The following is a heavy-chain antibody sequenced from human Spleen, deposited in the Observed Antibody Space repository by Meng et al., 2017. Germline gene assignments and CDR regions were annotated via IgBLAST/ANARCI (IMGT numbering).Heavy chain of an antibody. CDR1: GFTFSSNA. J-gene: IGHJ4*02. Sequence: GESLKISCAASGFTFSSNAMHWVRQAPGKGLEWVAVISHNGTNKFYADSVRGRFTISRDNSKNTLYLQMNSLRTEDTAVYYCAREDFGVVPSAPAWMDYWGQGTLVTVSS. CDR2: ISHNGTNK. CDR3: AREDFGVVPSAPAWMDY. D-gene: IGHD3-16*01. V-gene: IGHV3-30*01.